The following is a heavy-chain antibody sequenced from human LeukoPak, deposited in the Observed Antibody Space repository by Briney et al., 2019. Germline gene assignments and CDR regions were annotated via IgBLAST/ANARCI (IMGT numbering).Heavy chain of an antibody. J-gene: IGHJ4*02. Sequence: GGSLRLSCAAPGFTFSSYAMSWVRQAPGKGLEWVSAISGSGGSTYYADSVKGRFTISRDNSKNTLYLQMNSLRAEDTAVYYCAKDAFNYYDSSGYIDYWGQGTLVTVSS. D-gene: IGHD3-22*01. CDR2: ISGSGGST. CDR1: GFTFSSYA. V-gene: IGHV3-23*01. CDR3: AKDAFNYYDSSGYIDY.